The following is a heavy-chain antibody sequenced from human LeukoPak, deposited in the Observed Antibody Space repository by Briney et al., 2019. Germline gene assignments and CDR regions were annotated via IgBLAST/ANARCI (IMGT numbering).Heavy chain of an antibody. CDR2: IIPILGIA. Sequence: ASVKVSCKASGYTFTSYDINWVRQAPGQGLEWMGRIIPILGIANYAQKFQGRVTITADKSTSTAYMELSSLRSEDTAVYYCAPSLEEMATTPYYYGMDVWGQGTTVTVSS. CDR3: APSLEEMATTPYYYGMDV. V-gene: IGHV1-69*04. J-gene: IGHJ6*02. CDR1: GYTFTSYD. D-gene: IGHD5-24*01.